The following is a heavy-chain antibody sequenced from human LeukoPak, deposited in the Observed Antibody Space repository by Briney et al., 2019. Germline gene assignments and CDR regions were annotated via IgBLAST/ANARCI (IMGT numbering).Heavy chain of an antibody. D-gene: IGHD3-10*01. CDR3: ARALRGRGAPVFKAFDI. Sequence: SETLSLTCAVYGGSFSGYYWSWNRQPPGKGLEWIGEINHSGSTNYNLSLKSRVTISVDTSKNQFSLKLSSVTAADTAVYYCARALRGRGAPVFKAFDIWGQGTMVTVSS. V-gene: IGHV4-34*01. J-gene: IGHJ3*02. CDR1: GGSFSGYY. CDR2: INHSGST.